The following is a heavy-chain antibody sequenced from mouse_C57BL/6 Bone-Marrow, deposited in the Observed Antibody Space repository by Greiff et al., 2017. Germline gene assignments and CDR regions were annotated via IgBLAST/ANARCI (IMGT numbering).Heavy chain of an antibody. CDR1: GYTFTSYW. CDR3: ARGVAWFAY. Sequence: VQLQQPGAELVRPGSSVKLSCKASGYTFTSYWMHWVKQRPIQGLEWIGNIDPSDSETPYNQKFKDKATLTVDKSSSTAYLQLSSLTSEDSAVYYCARGVAWFAYWGQGTLVTVSA. CDR2: IDPSDSET. J-gene: IGHJ3*01. D-gene: IGHD1-1*02. V-gene: IGHV1-52*01.